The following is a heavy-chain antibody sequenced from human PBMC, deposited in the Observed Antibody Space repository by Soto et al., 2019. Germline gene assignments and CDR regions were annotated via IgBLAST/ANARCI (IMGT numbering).Heavy chain of an antibody. J-gene: IGHJ6*02. D-gene: IGHD3-10*01. CDR1: GASISTYY. CDR3: ARGGSEGGLDV. Sequence: QMQLQESGPGVVKPSETLSLTCTVSGASISTYYWTWIRQAPGKGLEWIGYLYYSGNTNYNPSPKSRVTMSVDTSKNTFSLTLPSATAADTAVYFCARGGSEGGLDVWGQGTTVAVSS. V-gene: IGHV4-59*01. CDR2: LYYSGNT.